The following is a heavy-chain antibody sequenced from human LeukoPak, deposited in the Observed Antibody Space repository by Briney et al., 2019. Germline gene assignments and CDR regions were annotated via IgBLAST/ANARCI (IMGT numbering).Heavy chain of an antibody. J-gene: IGHJ4*02. V-gene: IGHV3-74*01. D-gene: IGHD3-3*01. CDR2: INSDGRST. CDR1: GFTFSSYW. Sequence: PGGSLRLSCAASGFTFSSYWMHWVRQAPGKGLVWVSRINSDGRSTSYADSVKGRFTISRDNAKNTLYLQMNSLKTEDTAVYYCTTATSYYDFWSGYLYWGQGTLVTVSS. CDR3: TTATSYYDFWSGYLY.